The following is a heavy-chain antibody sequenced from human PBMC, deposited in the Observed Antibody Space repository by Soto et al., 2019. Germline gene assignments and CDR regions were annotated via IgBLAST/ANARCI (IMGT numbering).Heavy chain of an antibody. D-gene: IGHD7-27*01. J-gene: IGHJ3*02. CDR1: GFTFSDYY. V-gene: IGHV3-11*01. Sequence: QVQLVESGGGLVKPGGSLRLSCAASGFTFSDYYMSWIRQAPGKGLEWVSYISNSGSRTFYADSVEGRFTFSRDNAKNSLHLQMDSLRVEDTAVYYCARSKLGIGDAFDIWGQGKMVTVSS. CDR3: ARSKLGIGDAFDI. CDR2: ISNSGSRT.